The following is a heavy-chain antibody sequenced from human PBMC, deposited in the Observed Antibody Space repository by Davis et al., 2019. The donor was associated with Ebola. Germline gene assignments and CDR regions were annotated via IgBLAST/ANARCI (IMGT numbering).Heavy chain of an antibody. CDR3: AGQDRGLGY. D-gene: IGHD3-22*01. CDR1: GGSISGYY. CDR2: MFYSQGS. J-gene: IGHJ4*02. Sequence: SETLSLTCSLSGGSISGYYLTWIRQPPGKGLEWVGYMFYSQGSNYNPSLKSRVTISADTSKNEVSLKLTSVTAADTAVYYCAGQDRGLGYWGQGTLVTVSS. V-gene: IGHV4-59*01.